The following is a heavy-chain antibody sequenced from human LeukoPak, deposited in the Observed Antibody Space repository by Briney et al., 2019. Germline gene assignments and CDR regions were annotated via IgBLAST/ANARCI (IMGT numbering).Heavy chain of an antibody. CDR2: ISYDGSNK. J-gene: IGHJ4*02. CDR3: AKDPDLGDGDYVFDY. V-gene: IGHV3-30*18. D-gene: IGHD4-17*01. CDR1: GFTFSSYG. Sequence: QTGRSLRLSCAASGFTFSSYGMHWVRQAPGKGLEWVAVISYDGSNKYCADSVKGRVTISRDNSKNTLYLQMNSLRAEDTAVYYCAKDPDLGDGDYVFDYWGQGTLVTVSS.